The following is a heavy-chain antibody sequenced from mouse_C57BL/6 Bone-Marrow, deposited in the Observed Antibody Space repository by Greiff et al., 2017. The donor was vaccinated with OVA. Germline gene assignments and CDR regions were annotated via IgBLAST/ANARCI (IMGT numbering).Heavy chain of an antibody. CDR2: ISSGSSTI. CDR1: GFTFSDYG. V-gene: IGHV5-17*01. Sequence: DVLLVASGGGLVKPGGSLKLSCAASGFTFSDYGMHWVRQAPEKGLEWVAYISSGSSTIYYADTVKGRFTISRDNAKNTLFLQMTSLRSEDTAMYYCARSPVPYYFDYWGQGTTLTVSS. J-gene: IGHJ2*01. CDR3: ARSPVPYYFDY.